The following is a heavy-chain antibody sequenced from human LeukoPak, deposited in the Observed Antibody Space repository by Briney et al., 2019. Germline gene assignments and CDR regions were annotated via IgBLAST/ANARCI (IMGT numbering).Heavy chain of an antibody. J-gene: IGHJ6*03. V-gene: IGHV3-48*01. CDR1: GFTFSSYS. Sequence: GGSLRLSCAASGFTFSSYSMNWVRQAPGKGLEWVSYISSSSTIYYADSVKGRFTISRDNAKNSLYLQMNSLRAEDTAVYYCAKSGNNYYYYMDVWGKGTTVTVSS. CDR3: AKSGNNYYYYMDV. D-gene: IGHD2/OR15-2a*01. CDR2: ISSSSTI.